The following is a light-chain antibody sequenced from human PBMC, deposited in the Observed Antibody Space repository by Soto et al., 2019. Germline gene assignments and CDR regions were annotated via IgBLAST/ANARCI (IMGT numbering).Light chain of an antibody. CDR3: CSYAGSSTLV. CDR1: SSDVGSYNL. CDR2: EGS. Sequence: QSALTQPDSVSGSPGQSITISCTGTSSDVGSYNLVSWYQQHPGKAPKLMIYEGSKRPSGVSNRYSGSKSGNTASLTISGLQAEDEAEYYCCSYAGSSTLVFGGGTKRTVL. J-gene: IGLJ2*01. V-gene: IGLV2-23*01.